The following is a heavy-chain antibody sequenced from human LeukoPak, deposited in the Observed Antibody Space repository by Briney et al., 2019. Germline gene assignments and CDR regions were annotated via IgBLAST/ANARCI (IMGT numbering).Heavy chain of an antibody. D-gene: IGHD6-6*01. Sequence: SETLSLTCAVSGYSISSGYYWGWIRQPPGKGLEWIGSIYHSGSTYYNPSLKSRVTISVDTSKNQFSLKLSSVTAEDTAVYYCARRVYSSSSRYYYYMYVWGRGTTVTVSS. V-gene: IGHV4-38-2*01. J-gene: IGHJ6*03. CDR3: ARRVYSSSSRYYYYMYV. CDR2: IYHSGST. CDR1: GYSISSGYY.